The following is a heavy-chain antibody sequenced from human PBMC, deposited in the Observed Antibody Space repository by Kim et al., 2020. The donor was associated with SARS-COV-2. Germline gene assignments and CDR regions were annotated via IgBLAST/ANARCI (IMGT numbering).Heavy chain of an antibody. V-gene: IGHV4-39*07. CDR2: IYYSGST. J-gene: IGHJ4*02. CDR1: GGSISSSSYY. CDR3: ARGSSSPHFDY. D-gene: IGHD6-13*01. Sequence: SETLSLTCTVSGGSISSSSYYWGWIRQPPGKGLEWIGSIYYSGSTYYNPSLKSRVTISVDTSKNQFSLKLSSVTAADTAVYYCARGSSSPHFDYWGQGTLVTVSS.